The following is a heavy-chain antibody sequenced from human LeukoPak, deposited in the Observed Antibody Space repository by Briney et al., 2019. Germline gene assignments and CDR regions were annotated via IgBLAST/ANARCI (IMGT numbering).Heavy chain of an antibody. D-gene: IGHD1-26*01. J-gene: IGHJ3*02. Sequence: ASVKVSCKASGYTFTSYDINWVRQATGQGLEWMGWMNPNSGNTGYAQKFQGRVTMTRNTSISTAYMELSSLRSEDTAVYYCARLGWELDAFDIWGQGTMVTVSS. V-gene: IGHV1-8*01. CDR2: MNPNSGNT. CDR1: GYTFTSYD. CDR3: ARLGWELDAFDI.